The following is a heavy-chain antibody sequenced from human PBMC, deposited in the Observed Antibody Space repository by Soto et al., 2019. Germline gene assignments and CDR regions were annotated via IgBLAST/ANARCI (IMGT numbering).Heavy chain of an antibody. D-gene: IGHD6-19*01. V-gene: IGHV1-3*01. CDR2: INAGNGNT. CDR3: ARETAVAGTYQPNFKLRYYYYYMDV. J-gene: IGHJ6*03. Sequence: ASVKVSCTASGYTFTSYAMHWVRQAPGQRLEWMGWINAGNGNTKYSQKFQGRVTITRDTSASTAYMELSSPRSEDTAVYYCARETAVAGTYQPNFKLRYYYYYMDVWGKGTTVTVSS. CDR1: GYTFTSYA.